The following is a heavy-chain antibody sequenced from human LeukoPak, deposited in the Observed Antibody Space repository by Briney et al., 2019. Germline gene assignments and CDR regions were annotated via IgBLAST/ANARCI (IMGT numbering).Heavy chain of an antibody. V-gene: IGHV3-30*03. CDR1: GFTFSSSG. CDR3: ARHTGSTWSTGY. CDR2: ISYDGSNK. D-gene: IGHD6-13*01. Sequence: PGRSLRLSCAASGFTFSSSGMHWVRQAPGKGLEWVSVISYDGSNKYYADSVKGRFTISRDNSNNTLYLQMSSLRAGDTAVYYCARHTGSTWSTGYWGQGTLVTVSS. J-gene: IGHJ4*02.